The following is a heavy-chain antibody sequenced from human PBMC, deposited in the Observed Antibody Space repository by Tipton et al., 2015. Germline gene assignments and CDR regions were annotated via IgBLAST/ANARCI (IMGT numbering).Heavy chain of an antibody. CDR2: INHSGST. V-gene: IGHV4-34*01. D-gene: IGHD4-11*01. CDR3: ARIYSNYVHDY. J-gene: IGHJ4*02. Sequence: TLSLTCAVYGGSFSGYYWSWIRQPPGKGLEWIGEINHSGSTNYNPSLKSRVTISADTSKNQFSLKLSSVTAADTAVYFCARIYSNYVHDYWGQGTLVTVSS. CDR1: GGSFSGYY.